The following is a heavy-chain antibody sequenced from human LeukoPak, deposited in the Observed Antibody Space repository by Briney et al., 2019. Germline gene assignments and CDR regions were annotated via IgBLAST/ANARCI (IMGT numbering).Heavy chain of an antibody. CDR2: INHSGST. Sequence: SETLSLTCAVYGGSFSGYYWSWIRQPPGKGLEWIGEINHSGSTNYNPSLKSRVTISVDTSKNQFSLKLSSVTAADTAVYYCAVGYCSSTSCYELQQLGYWGQGTLVTVSS. CDR3: AVGYCSSTSCYELQQLGY. J-gene: IGHJ4*02. V-gene: IGHV4-34*01. CDR1: GGSFSGYY. D-gene: IGHD2-2*01.